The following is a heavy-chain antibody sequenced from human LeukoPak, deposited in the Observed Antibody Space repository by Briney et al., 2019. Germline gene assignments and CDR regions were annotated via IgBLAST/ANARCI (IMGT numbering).Heavy chain of an antibody. V-gene: IGHV3-15*01. J-gene: IGHJ4*02. CDR3: TTVTMVRDYDY. Sequence: GGSLRLSCAASGFTFSDDWMSWVRQAPGKGLEWVGRIKSKRDGGAADYAAPVKGRFTISRDDSKNRLYLEMSSLKIEDTAVYYCTTVTMVRDYDYWGQGTLVTVSS. CDR1: GFTFSDDW. D-gene: IGHD3-10*01. CDR2: IKSKRDGGAA.